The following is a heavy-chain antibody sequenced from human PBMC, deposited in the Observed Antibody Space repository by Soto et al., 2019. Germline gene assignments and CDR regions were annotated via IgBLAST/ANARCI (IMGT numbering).Heavy chain of an antibody. CDR3: AKELTGYTSSWFVADY. CDR1: GFTFDSYA. D-gene: IGHD6-13*01. CDR2: ISGSGGTT. J-gene: IGHJ4*02. V-gene: IGHV3-23*01. Sequence: GGSLRLSCAASGFTFDSYAMTWVRQAPGEGLEWVSAISGSGGTTSYADSVKGRFTISRDNSKNTLYLQVNSLRAEDTAVYYCAKELTGYTSSWFVADYWGQGTLVTVSS.